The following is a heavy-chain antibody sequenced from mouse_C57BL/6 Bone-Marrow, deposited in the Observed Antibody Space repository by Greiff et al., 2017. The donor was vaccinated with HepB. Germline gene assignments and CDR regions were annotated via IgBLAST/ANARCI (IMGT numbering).Heavy chain of an antibody. CDR1: GYTFTDYE. D-gene: IGHD1-1*02. CDR2: IDPETGGT. CDR3: TRRGVAPFDY. V-gene: IGHV1-15*01. J-gene: IGHJ2*01. Sequence: QVQLQQSGAELVRPGASVTLSCKASGYTFTDYEMHWVKQTPVHGLEWIGAIDPETGGTAYNQKFKGKAILTADKSSSTAYMELRSLTSEDSAVYYCTRRGVAPFDYWGQGTTLTVSS.